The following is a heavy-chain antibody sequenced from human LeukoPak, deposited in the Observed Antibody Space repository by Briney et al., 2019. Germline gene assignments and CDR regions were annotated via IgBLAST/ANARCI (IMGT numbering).Heavy chain of an antibody. Sequence: SETLSLTCTVSGGSITSSDYYWGCIRQSPGKGLEWIGTISDSGSAFYNPSLKSRLIISVDTSKNQFSLKLSSVTAADTAVYYCASPGAYSGYDSWAAFDIWGQGTMVTVSS. CDR3: ASPGAYSGYDSWAAFDI. V-gene: IGHV4-39*01. CDR1: GGSITSSDYY. CDR2: ISDSGSA. D-gene: IGHD5-12*01. J-gene: IGHJ3*02.